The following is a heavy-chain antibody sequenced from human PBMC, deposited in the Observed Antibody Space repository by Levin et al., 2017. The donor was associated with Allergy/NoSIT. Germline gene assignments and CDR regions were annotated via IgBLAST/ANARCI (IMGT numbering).Heavy chain of an antibody. J-gene: IGHJ4*02. CDR1: GFTFSSNG. Sequence: SCAGSGFTFSSNGLHWVRQAPGKGLEWVAAISNDGSNKYFADAVKGRFTISRDNSKNTLYMQMNSLRVEDTAVYYCARGYSRGWFDYWGQGTLVTVSS. D-gene: IGHD6-19*01. CDR2: ISNDGSNK. V-gene: IGHV3-30*04. CDR3: ARGYSRGWFDY.